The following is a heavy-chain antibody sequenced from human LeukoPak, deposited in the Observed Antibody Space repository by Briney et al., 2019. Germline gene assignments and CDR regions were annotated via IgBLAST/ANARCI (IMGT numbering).Heavy chain of an antibody. CDR3: ARAPGWYYFDY. Sequence: GGSLRLSCAASGFTFNSYAMHWVRQAPGKGLEGVAVISYDGSNKYYADSVKGRFTISRDNSKSTLYLQMNSLRAEDTAVYYCARAPGWYYFDYWGQGTLVTVSS. V-gene: IGHV3-30-3*01. CDR1: GFTFNSYA. CDR2: ISYDGSNK. D-gene: IGHD6-19*01. J-gene: IGHJ4*02.